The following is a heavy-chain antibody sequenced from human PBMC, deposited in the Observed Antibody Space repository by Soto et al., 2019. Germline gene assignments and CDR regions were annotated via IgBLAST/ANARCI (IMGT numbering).Heavy chain of an antibody. CDR1: GFTFSSYT. V-gene: IGHV3-21*01. J-gene: IGHJ5*02. CDR2: ISSDSNHI. CDR3: ARDWDCSVGSCYKGDWFDP. D-gene: IGHD2-15*01. Sequence: PGGSLRLSCAASGFTFSSYTMNWVRQAPAKGLEWVASISSDSNHIYYADSVKGRFTISRDNAKNSLFVQMNSLRAEDTAVYYCARDWDCSVGSCYKGDWFDPWGQGTLVTVSS.